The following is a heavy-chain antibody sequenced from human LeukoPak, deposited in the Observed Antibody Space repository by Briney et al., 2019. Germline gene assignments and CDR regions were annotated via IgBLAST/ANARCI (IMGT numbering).Heavy chain of an antibody. Sequence: GGSLRLSCAASRFTFSSYWMNWFRQAPGKGLEWVANINQDGSEKNYVDSVKGRFTISRDNAENSLYLQMNSLRAEDTAVYYCARDLMGHDSSGYYYESRAFDIWGQGTMVTVSS. CDR1: RFTFSSYW. D-gene: IGHD3-22*01. CDR2: INQDGSEK. CDR3: ARDLMGHDSSGYYYESRAFDI. J-gene: IGHJ3*02. V-gene: IGHV3-7*01.